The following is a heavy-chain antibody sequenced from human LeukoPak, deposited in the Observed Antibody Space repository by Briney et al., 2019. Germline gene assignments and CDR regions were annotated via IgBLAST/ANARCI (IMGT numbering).Heavy chain of an antibody. CDR2: INHSGST. J-gene: IGHJ4*02. V-gene: IGHV4-34*01. Sequence: SETLSLTCAVYGGSFSGYYWSWIRQPPGKGLEWIGEINHSGSTNYNPSLKSRVTISVDTSKNQFSLKLSSVTAADTAVYYCARRCSPRYILTGYYRPYYFDYWGQGTLVTVSS. CDR3: ARRCSPRYILTGYYRPYYFDY. D-gene: IGHD3-9*01. CDR1: GGSFSGYY.